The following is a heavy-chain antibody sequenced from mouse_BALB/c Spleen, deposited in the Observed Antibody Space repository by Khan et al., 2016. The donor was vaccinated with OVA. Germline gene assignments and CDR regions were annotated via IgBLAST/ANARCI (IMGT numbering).Heavy chain of an antibody. CDR1: GYSFTVYY. V-gene: IGHV1-26*01. Sequence: VQLKESGPDLVKPGASVKISCKASGYSFTVYYMTWVKQSHGKSPEWIGRVNPNNGDTNYNQNFKGKAILTVDKSSNTAYMELRSLTSEDSAVFYSARGYKFFPYWGQGTLVTVSA. J-gene: IGHJ3*01. CDR2: VNPNNGDT. CDR3: ARGYKFFPY.